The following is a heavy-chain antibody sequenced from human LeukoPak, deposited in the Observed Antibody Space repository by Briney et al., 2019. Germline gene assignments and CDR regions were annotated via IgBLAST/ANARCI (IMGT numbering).Heavy chain of an antibody. CDR2: ISGGGTTT. V-gene: IGHV3-23*01. Sequence: HTGGSLRLSCAASGFTFSNYAMSWVRQAPGKGLEWVSCISGGGTTTYSADSVKGRFTISRDNSKNTLYLQMNSLRAEDTAVYSCARGPPGIAVAGTNIDYWGQGTLVTVSS. D-gene: IGHD6-19*01. CDR1: GFTFSNYA. CDR3: ARGPPGIAVAGTNIDY. J-gene: IGHJ4*02.